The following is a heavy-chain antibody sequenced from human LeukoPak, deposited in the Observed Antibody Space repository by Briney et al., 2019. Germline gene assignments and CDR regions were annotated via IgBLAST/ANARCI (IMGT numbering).Heavy chain of an antibody. Sequence: PGGSLRLSCADSGFTLSSYSMNWVRQAPGKGLEWVSYISSSSSTIYYADSVKGRFTISRDNAKNSLYLQMNSLRDEDTAVYYCARDRCGYLRGDCYSLDYWGQGTLVTVSS. CDR3: ARDRCGYLRGDCYSLDY. V-gene: IGHV3-48*02. CDR2: ISSSSSTI. J-gene: IGHJ4*02. D-gene: IGHD2-21*02. CDR1: GFTLSSYS.